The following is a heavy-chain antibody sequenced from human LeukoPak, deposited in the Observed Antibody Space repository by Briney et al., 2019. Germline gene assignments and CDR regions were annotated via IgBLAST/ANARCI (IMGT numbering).Heavy chain of an antibody. CDR2: IYYSGST. CDR3: AREIYDSSGYYYTHWFDP. D-gene: IGHD3-22*01. CDR1: GGSISSSSYY. J-gene: IGHJ5*02. Sequence: SETLSLTCTVSGGSISSSSYYWGWIRQPPGKGLEWIGSIYYSGSTYYNPSLKSRVTISVDTSKNQFSLKLSSVTAADTAVYYCAREIYDSSGYYYTHWFDPWGQGTLVTVSS. V-gene: IGHV4-39*07.